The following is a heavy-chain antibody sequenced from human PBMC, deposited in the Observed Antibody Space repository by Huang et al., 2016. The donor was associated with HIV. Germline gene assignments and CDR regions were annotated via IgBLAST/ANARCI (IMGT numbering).Heavy chain of an antibody. CDR3: ARTKGEFDF. J-gene: IGHJ4*02. D-gene: IGHD3-16*01. Sequence: QIHLVQSGPEVKQPGASVKVSCKASGYKFHIYEITWVRQTPGQGLEWMGWISGDNVSTRFAQKFQDRLTMTTDVATSTAYLELRSLGLDDTAVYYCARTKGEFDFWGQGALVTVSS. CDR1: GYKFHIYE. V-gene: IGHV1-18*04. CDR2: ISGDNVST.